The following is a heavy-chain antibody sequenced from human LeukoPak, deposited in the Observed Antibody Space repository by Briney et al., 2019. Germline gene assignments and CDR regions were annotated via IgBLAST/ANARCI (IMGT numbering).Heavy chain of an antibody. V-gene: IGHV3-33*08. CDR3: AREVVVVPAADGGHYFDY. Sequence: GGSLRLSCAASGFTFSRDWMHWVRQAPGKGLEWVAVIWYDGSNKYYVDSVKGRFTISRDNSKNTLYLQMNSLRAEDTAVYYCAREVVVVPAADGGHYFDYWGQGTLVTVSS. D-gene: IGHD2-2*01. CDR2: IWYDGSNK. J-gene: IGHJ4*02. CDR1: GFTFSRDW.